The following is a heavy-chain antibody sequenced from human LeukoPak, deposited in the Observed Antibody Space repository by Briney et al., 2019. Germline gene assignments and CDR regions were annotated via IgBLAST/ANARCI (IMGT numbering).Heavy chain of an antibody. CDR1: GFTFSNYN. V-gene: IGHV3-48*02. CDR2: ITLSRTTI. CDR3: ARGLNSGSYLGAFDI. J-gene: IGHJ3*02. Sequence: GGSLRLSCAASGFTFSNYNMNWVRQAPGKGLEWVAYITLSRTTIYYADSVKGRFTISRDNAKNSLSLQMNSLRDEDTAVYYCARGLNSGSYLGAFDIWGQGTMVTVSS. D-gene: IGHD1-26*01.